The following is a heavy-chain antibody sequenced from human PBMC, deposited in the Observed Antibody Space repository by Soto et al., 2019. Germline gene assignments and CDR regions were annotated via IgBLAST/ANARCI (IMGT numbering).Heavy chain of an antibody. J-gene: IGHJ4*02. V-gene: IGHV4-39*01. CDR1: GGSITSHHYY. CDR3: GSGPSTTWIDN. D-gene: IGHD2-2*01. Sequence: QLQVQESGPGQVKPSQTLSLTCTVSGGSITSHHYYWGWIRQPPGKGLEWIGSIYSGGNTYYNPSLMGRLTIFVDTAKNLISLKLNSVTAADSAIYYCGSGPSTTWIDNWGLGTQVSVSS. CDR2: IYSGGNT.